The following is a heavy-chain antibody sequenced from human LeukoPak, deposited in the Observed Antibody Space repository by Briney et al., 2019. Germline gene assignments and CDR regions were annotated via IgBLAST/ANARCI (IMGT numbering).Heavy chain of an antibody. V-gene: IGHV3-21*01. D-gene: IGHD6-19*01. CDR1: GFTFSSYG. J-gene: IGHJ3*02. CDR2: ISSSGSTI. CDR3: AREGWYDAFDI. Sequence: NPGGSLRLSCAASGFTFSSYGMSWVRQAPGKGLEWVSAISSSGSTIYYADSVKGRFTISRDNAKNSLYLQMNSLRAEDTAVYYCAREGWYDAFDIWGQGTMVTVSS.